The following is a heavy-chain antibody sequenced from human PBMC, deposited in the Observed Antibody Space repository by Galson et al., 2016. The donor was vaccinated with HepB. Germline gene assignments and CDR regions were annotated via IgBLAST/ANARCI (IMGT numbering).Heavy chain of an antibody. V-gene: IGHV3-21*01. D-gene: IGHD6-19*01. Sequence: SLRLSCAASGFTFTSYSMNWVRQAPGKGLEWVPSISSSSTYIYYADSVKGRFTISRDNAKNSLYLQMNSLRADDTAVYYCARGAEWLALWYFDYWGQGTQVTVSS. CDR2: ISSSSTYI. J-gene: IGHJ4*02. CDR3: ARGAEWLALWYFDY. CDR1: GFTFTSYS.